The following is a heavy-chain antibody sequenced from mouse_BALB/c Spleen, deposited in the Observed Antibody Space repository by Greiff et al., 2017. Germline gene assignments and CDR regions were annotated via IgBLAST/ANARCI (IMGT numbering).Heavy chain of an antibody. J-gene: IGHJ2*01. Sequence: EVQRVESGGGLVKPGGSLKLSCAASGFTFSSYAMSWVRQSPEKRLEWVAEISSGGSYTYYPDTVTGRFTISRDNAKNTLYLEMSSLRSEDTAMYYCARDGMDYWGQGTTLTVSS. D-gene: IGHD4-1*01. CDR3: ARDGMDY. CDR1: GFTFSSYA. V-gene: IGHV5-9-4*01. CDR2: ISSGGSYT.